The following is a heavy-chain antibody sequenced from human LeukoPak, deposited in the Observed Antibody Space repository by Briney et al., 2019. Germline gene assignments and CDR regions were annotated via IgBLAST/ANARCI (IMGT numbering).Heavy chain of an antibody. CDR2: TSFDESNK. D-gene: IGHD2-21*02. CDR1: GFTFSTYA. Sequence: GGSLRLSCAASGFTFSTYAMHWVRQAPGKGLEWVAFTSFDESNKFYADSVEGRFTISRDDSKKTLYLQMNSLKTEDTAVYYCTTIMETVGPLWGQGTLVTVSS. CDR3: TTIMETVGPL. V-gene: IGHV3-30-3*01. J-gene: IGHJ4*02.